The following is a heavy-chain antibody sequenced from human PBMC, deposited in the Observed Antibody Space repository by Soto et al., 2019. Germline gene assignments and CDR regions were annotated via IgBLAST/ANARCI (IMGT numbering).Heavy chain of an antibody. Sequence: PSETLSLTCTFSVVSISSYCWSCIRHPPGKWLEWMGYIYYSGSTNYNLYLKSRGTISVETYKNQYSFKLSSVTAADTAVYYCARDFYCSASYPNGKAFDIWGQGTLVIVS. CDR3: ARDFYCSASYPNGKAFDI. D-gene: IGHD3-10*01. V-gene: IGHV4-59*01. J-gene: IGHJ3*02. CDR1: VVSISSYC. CDR2: IYYSGST.